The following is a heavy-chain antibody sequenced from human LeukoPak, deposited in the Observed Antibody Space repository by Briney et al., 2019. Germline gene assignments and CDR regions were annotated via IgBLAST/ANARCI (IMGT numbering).Heavy chain of an antibody. CDR3: ARAPDTSGYFAQPNFDY. CDR2: INPSGGVT. V-gene: IGHV1-46*01. D-gene: IGHD3-22*01. J-gene: IGHJ4*02. Sequence: ASVKVSCKASGYTFASHYLHWVRQAPGQGLERMGIINPSGGVTSSAQKFQGRVTMTRDTSLSTVFMELSSLTSEDTAAYYCARAPDTSGYFAQPNFDYWGQGTLVTVSS. CDR1: GYTFASHY.